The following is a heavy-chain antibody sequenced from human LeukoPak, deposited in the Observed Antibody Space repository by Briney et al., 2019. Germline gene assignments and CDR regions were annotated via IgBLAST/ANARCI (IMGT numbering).Heavy chain of an antibody. CDR1: GFTFSNYA. V-gene: IGHV3-23*01. CDR3: ARGRWGGSYPHYFDY. J-gene: IGHJ4*02. CDR2: ISYNGGSA. D-gene: IGHD1-26*01. Sequence: GGSLRLSCVASGFTFSNYAVNWVRQAPGKGLEWVSCISYNGGSAHYADSVKGRFTVSRDNSKNTLYLQMNSLRAEDTAVYYCARGRWGGSYPHYFDYWGQGTLATVSS.